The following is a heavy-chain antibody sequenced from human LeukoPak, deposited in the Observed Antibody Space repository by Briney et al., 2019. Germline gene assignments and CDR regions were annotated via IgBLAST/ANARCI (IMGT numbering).Heavy chain of an antibody. CDR1: GFTFSSYS. Sequence: GSLRLSCAASGFTFSSYSMSWVRQAPGKGLEWVSYISSSSSTIYYADSVKGRFTISRDNAKNSLYLQMNSLRAEDTAVYYCARANYYDISGYDYWGQGTLVTVSS. V-gene: IGHV3-48*01. CDR2: ISSSSSTI. CDR3: ARANYYDISGYDY. D-gene: IGHD3-22*01. J-gene: IGHJ4*02.